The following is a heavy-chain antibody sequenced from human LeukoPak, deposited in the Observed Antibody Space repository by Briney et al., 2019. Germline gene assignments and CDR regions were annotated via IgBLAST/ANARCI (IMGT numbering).Heavy chain of an antibody. CDR1: GFTFSSYS. D-gene: IGHD6-6*01. CDR3: AREYSSSSGGAFDI. J-gene: IGHJ3*02. V-gene: IGHV3-48*04. CDR2: ISSSSGTK. Sequence: GGSLRLSCAASGFTFSSYSMNWVRQAPGKGLEWVSYISSSSGTKYYADCVKGRFTISRDNAENSLYLQMNSLRAEDTAVYYCAREYSSSSGGAFDIWGQGTMVTVSS.